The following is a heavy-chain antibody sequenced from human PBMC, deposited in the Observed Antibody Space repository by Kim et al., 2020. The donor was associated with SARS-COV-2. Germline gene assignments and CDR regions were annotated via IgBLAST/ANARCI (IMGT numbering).Heavy chain of an antibody. J-gene: IGHJ4*02. CDR1: GGSFSGYY. V-gene: IGHV4-34*01. CDR3: ARRRRVVTANRHYYFDY. Sequence: SETLSLTCAVYGGSFSGYYWSWIRQPPGKGLEWIGEINHSGSTNYNPSLKSRVTISVDTSKNQFSLKLSSVTAADTAVYYCARRRRVVTANRHYYFDYWGQGTLVTVSS. D-gene: IGHD2-21*02. CDR2: INHSGST.